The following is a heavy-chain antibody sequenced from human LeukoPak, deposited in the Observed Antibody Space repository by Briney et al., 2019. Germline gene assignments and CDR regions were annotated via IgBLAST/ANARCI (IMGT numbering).Heavy chain of an antibody. Sequence: GGSLRLSCAASGLTLCNYWMRWVRQAPGHALEWVANINLDGGDKSYVGSVKGRFTISRDNAKNSLYLQMNSLGAEDTAVYYCARDYDYSLDYWGQGTLVTVSS. V-gene: IGHV3-7*01. CDR3: ARDYDYSLDY. CDR1: GLTLCNYW. J-gene: IGHJ4*02. CDR2: INLDGGDK. D-gene: IGHD4/OR15-4a*01.